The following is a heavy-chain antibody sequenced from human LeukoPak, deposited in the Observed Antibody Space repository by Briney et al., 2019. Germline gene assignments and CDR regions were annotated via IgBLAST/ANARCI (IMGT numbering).Heavy chain of an antibody. J-gene: IGHJ4*02. CDR1: GYSFTIYW. D-gene: IGHD5-24*01. CDR3: AMYSFGVRWLQSLY. Sequence: GESMKISCKGSGYSFTIYWIGWVRQMPGKGLEWMGIIYPGGSDTRYSPSFQGQVTISVDKSISTAYLQWSSLKASDTAMYYCAMYSFGVRWLQSLYWGQGTLVTVSS. V-gene: IGHV5-51*01. CDR2: IYPGGSDT.